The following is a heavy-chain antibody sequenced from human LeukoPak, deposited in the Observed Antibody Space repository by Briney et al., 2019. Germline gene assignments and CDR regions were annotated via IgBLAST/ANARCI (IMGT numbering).Heavy chain of an antibody. D-gene: IGHD5-18*01. J-gene: IGHJ4*02. CDR3: ARGGPAGYSYGTFDY. CDR2: INHSGST. Sequence: SETLSLTCAVYGGSFSGYNWTWIRQPPGKGLEWIGEINHSGSTDYNPSLKSRVTISVDTSKNQFSLKLSSVTAADTAVYYCARGGPAGYSYGTFDYWGQGPLVTVSS. V-gene: IGHV4-34*01. CDR1: GGSFSGYN.